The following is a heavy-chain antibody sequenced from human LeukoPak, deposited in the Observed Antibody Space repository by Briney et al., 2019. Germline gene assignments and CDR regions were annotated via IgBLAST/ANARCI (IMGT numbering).Heavy chain of an antibody. CDR1: GGSISSSSYY. CDR3: ARDTSEVVPAATFDY. Sequence: PSETLSLTCTVSGGSISSSSYYWGWIRQLPGKGLEWIGSIYYSGSTYYNPSLKSRVTISVDTSKNQFSLKLSSVTAADTAVYYCARDTSEVVPAATFDYWGQGTLVTVSS. CDR2: IYYSGST. V-gene: IGHV4-39*07. D-gene: IGHD2-2*01. J-gene: IGHJ4*02.